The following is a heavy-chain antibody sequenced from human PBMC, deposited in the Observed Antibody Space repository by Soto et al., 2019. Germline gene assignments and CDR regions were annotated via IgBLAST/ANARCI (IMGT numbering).Heavy chain of an antibody. CDR2: MNPNSGNT. CDR3: ARGRGVMITFGGVIVSNYYYYMDV. D-gene: IGHD3-16*02. V-gene: IGHV1-8*01. J-gene: IGHJ6*03. CDR1: GYTFTSYD. Sequence: ASVKVSCKASGYTFTSYDINWVRQATGQGLEWMGWMNPNSGNTGYAQKFQGRVTMTRNTSLSTAYMELSSLRSEDTAVYYCARGRGVMITFGGVIVSNYYYYMDVWGKGTTVTVSS.